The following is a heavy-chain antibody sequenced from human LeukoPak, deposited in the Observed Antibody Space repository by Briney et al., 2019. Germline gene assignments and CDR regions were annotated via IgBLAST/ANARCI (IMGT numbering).Heavy chain of an antibody. CDR3: ARFVVVPAVFDY. Sequence: SETLSLTCAVYGGSFSGYYWSWIRQPPGKGLEWIGYIYYSGSTNYNPSLKSRVTISVDTSKNQFSLKLSSVTAADTAVYYCARFVVVPAVFDYWGQGTLVTVSS. CDR2: IYYSGST. CDR1: GGSFSGYY. D-gene: IGHD2-2*01. J-gene: IGHJ4*02. V-gene: IGHV4-59*01.